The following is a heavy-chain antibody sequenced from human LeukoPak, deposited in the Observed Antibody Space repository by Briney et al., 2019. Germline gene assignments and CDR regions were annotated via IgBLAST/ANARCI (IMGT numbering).Heavy chain of an antibody. CDR1: GGTFSSYA. CDR2: IIPIFGTA. D-gene: IGHD6-13*01. V-gene: IGHV1-69*01. Sequence: GSSVTVSCKASGGTFSSYAISWVRQAPGQGLEWMGGIIPIFGTANSASNFQGRVTITAAASTTTAYMHLSSLRSEDTAVYYCAREARIAAAGPPDWFDPWGQGTLVTVSS. J-gene: IGHJ5*02. CDR3: AREARIAAAGPPDWFDP.